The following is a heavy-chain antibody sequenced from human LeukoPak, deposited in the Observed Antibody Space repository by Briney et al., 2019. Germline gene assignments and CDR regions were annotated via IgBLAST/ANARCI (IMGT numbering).Heavy chain of an antibody. CDR1: GGSISSHY. V-gene: IGHV4-59*11. CDR3: ARVRGSNWSHFDY. Sequence: PSETLSLTCTVSGGSISSHYWSWVRQPPGKGLEWIGSIYYSGNTDYNPSLKSQVTISVDTSKNQFSLKLGSVTAADTAVYYCARVRGSNWSHFDYWGQGALVTVSS. D-gene: IGHD6-13*01. J-gene: IGHJ4*02. CDR2: IYYSGNT.